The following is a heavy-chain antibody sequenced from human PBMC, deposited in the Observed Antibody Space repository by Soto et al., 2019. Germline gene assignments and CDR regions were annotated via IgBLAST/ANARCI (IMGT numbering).Heavy chain of an antibody. D-gene: IGHD2-2*01. CDR1: GGTFSSYA. CDR2: ISYDGSNK. V-gene: IGHV3-30-3*01. Sequence: GGSLRLSCAASGGTFSSYAMHWVRQAPGKGLEWVAVISYDGSNKYYADSVKGRFTISRDNSKNTLYLQMNSLRAEDTAVYYCARSHLVPAAMFSFFYYYGMDVWGQGTTVTVSS. J-gene: IGHJ6*02. CDR3: ARSHLVPAAMFSFFYYYGMDV.